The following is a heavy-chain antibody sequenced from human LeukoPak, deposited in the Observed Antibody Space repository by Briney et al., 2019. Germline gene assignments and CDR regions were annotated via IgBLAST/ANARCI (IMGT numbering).Heavy chain of an antibody. CDR1: GFTFSEYY. D-gene: IGHD6-19*01. CDR2: ISSSGDIV. J-gene: IGHJ4*02. V-gene: IGHV3-11*01. Sequence: PGGSLRLSCAASGFTFSEYYMSWIRQAPGKGLEWVSDISSSGDIVSYGDSVQGRFTFSRDNAKNSLYLQMNSLRPGDTAVYFCARETVAGTFDYWGQGTLVTVSS. CDR3: ARETVAGTFDY.